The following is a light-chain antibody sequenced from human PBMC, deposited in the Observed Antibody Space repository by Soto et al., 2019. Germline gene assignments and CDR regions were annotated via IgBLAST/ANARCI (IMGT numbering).Light chain of an antibody. CDR3: QQYGDSPPT. Sequence: EIVLTQSPGTLSLSPGESATLSCRASQSVSSNSLAWYRRNPGQPPSLLIYGTSTRATDIPRRFCGSGSGTDFTLTITRLEPEDFAVYFCQQYGDSPPTFGQGTKVEV. CDR2: GTS. V-gene: IGKV3-20*01. J-gene: IGKJ1*01. CDR1: QSVSSNS.